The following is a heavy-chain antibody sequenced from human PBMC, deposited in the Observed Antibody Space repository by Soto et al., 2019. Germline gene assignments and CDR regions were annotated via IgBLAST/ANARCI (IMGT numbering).Heavy chain of an antibody. CDR2: IRTNNGNT. Sequence: QVQLVQSGAEVKKPGASVRVSCKASGDTFTSYGISWVRQAPGQGLEWMGWIRTNNGNTNYAQKLQGRVTMTTDTSTTTAYMELRSLGSDDTAVYYCARGYFGDSLFDYWGQGTPLTVSS. J-gene: IGHJ4*02. CDR1: GDTFTSYG. CDR3: ARGYFGDSLFDY. D-gene: IGHD4-17*01. V-gene: IGHV1-18*01.